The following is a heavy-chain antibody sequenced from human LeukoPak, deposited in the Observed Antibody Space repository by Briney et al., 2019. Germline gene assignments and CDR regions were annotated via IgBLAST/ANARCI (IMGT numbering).Heavy chain of an antibody. J-gene: IGHJ4*02. CDR2: ITGDGSTT. D-gene: IGHD5-18*01. Sequence: PGGSLRLSCAASGFTFSSYWMHWVGQAPGKGLVWVSRITGDGSTTNYADSVQGRSTISRDNAKNTLYLQMNSLRAEDTAVYYCARNPYSFALDYWGQGTLVTVSS. CDR3: ARNPYSFALDY. V-gene: IGHV3-74*01. CDR1: GFTFSSYW.